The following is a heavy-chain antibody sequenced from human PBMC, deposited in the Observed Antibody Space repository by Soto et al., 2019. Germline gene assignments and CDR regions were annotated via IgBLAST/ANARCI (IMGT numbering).Heavy chain of an antibody. CDR2: ITDNGGNK. CDR1: GFTFSSCV. CDR3: AKDFTSVTVTRAIDY. D-gene: IGHD4-17*01. Sequence: GGSLRLSCGASGFTFSSCVMTWVRQAPGKGLEWVACITDNGGNKYYADSVKGRFTISRDNSKNTLYLQMNSLRAEDTAVYYCAKDFTSVTVTRAIDYWGKGTLVTVSS. V-gene: IGHV3-23*01. J-gene: IGHJ4*02.